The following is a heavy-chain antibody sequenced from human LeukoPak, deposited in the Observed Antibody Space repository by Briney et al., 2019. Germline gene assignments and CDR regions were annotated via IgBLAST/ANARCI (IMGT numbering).Heavy chain of an antibody. CDR1: GGSISSYY. V-gene: IGHV4-59*01. CDR3: ARSPKGFWSGYYSQPFDY. J-gene: IGHJ4*02. Sequence: PSETLSLTCTVSGGSISSYYWSWIRQPPGKGLEWIGYIYYSGSTNYNPSLKSRVTISVDTSKNQFSLKLSSVTAADTAVYYCARSPKGFWSGYYSQPFDYWGQGTLVTVSS. CDR2: IYYSGST. D-gene: IGHD3-3*01.